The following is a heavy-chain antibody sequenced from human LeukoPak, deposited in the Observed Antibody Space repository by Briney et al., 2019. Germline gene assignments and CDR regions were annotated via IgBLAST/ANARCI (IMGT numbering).Heavy chain of an antibody. J-gene: IGHJ2*01. CDR3: ARPMIRGVPHKYWYFDL. Sequence: PSETLSLTCAVYGGSFSGFYWSWIRQPPGEGLEWIGEINHSGSSNYNPSLESRVTTPVDTSKNQFPLKLSSVTAADTAVYYCARPMIRGVPHKYWYFDLWGRGTQVTVSS. CDR2: INHSGSS. CDR1: GGSFSGFY. V-gene: IGHV4-34*01. D-gene: IGHD3-10*01.